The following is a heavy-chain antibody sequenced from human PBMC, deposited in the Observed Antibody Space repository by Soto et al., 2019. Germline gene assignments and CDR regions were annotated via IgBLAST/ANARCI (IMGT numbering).Heavy chain of an antibody. CDR2: IYNSGIT. D-gene: IGHD3-16*01. V-gene: IGHV4-59*01. J-gene: IGHJ5*02. CDR3: ARLLFSGGSWFDP. CDR1: GGSNSMYY. Sequence: PSGTLCPTSAFTGGSNSMYYLRWVPQPPGKGLEWIWYIYNSGITNYNPSLKSRVTISVDTSKNQFSLKLSSVTAADMAVYYCARLLFSGGSWFDPWGQGTLVTVSS.